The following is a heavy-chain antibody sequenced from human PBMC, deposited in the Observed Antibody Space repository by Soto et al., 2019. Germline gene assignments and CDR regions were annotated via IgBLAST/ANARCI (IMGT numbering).Heavy chain of an antibody. CDR1: GGSFTGYY. CDR2: ISHSGST. J-gene: IGHJ4*02. V-gene: IGHV4-34*01. D-gene: IGHD6-6*01. Sequence: SETLSLTCAVNGGSFTGYYGAWVRQSPGKGLEWIGEISHSGSTNYNPSLKSRFTISRDNAKNTLYLQMNSLRAEDTAVYYCASGGSSLNFDSWGQGTLVTVSS. CDR3: ASGGSSLNFDS.